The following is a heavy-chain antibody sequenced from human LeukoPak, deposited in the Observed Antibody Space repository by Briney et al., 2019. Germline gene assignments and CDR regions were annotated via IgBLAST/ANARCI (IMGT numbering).Heavy chain of an antibody. V-gene: IGHV3-66*01. CDR1: GFTVSSNY. Sequence: GGSLRLPCAASGFTVSSNYMNWVRQAPGRGLEWVSVIYSGGSTYYADSVKGRFSIPRDNSKNTLYLQMNSLRAEDTAVYYCARDWGLRLGELSSYYFDYWGQGTLVTVSS. CDR3: ARDWGLRLGELSSYYFDY. D-gene: IGHD3-16*02. J-gene: IGHJ4*02. CDR2: IYSGGST.